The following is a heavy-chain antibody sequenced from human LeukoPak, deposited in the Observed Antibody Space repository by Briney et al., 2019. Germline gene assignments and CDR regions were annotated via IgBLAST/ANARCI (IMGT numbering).Heavy chain of an antibody. V-gene: IGHV3-7*01. CDR2: IKQDGSEK. J-gene: IGHJ4*02. CDR3: AKDLGYSGSNGFDY. CDR1: GFTFSNYW. Sequence: GGSLRLSCAASGFTFSNYWMSWVRQAPGKGLEWVANIKQDGSEKHYVDSVKARFTISRDNAKNSLYVQMNSLRAEDTAVYYCAKDLGYSGSNGFDYWGQGTLVTVSS. D-gene: IGHD1-26*01.